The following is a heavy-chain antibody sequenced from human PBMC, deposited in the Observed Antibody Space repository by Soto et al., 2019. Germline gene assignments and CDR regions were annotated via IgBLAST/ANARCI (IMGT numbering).Heavy chain of an antibody. CDR3: AREGITGTTSHYYYYGMDV. V-gene: IGHV1-18*01. CDR1: GYTFTSYG. Sequence: ASVKVSCKASGYTFTSYGISWVRQAPGQGLEWMGWISAYNGNTNYAQKLQGRVTMTTDTSTSTAYMELRSLRSDDTAVYYCAREGITGTTSHYYYYGMDVWPRDHGHRLL. J-gene: IGHJ6*02. D-gene: IGHD1-7*01. CDR2: ISAYNGNT.